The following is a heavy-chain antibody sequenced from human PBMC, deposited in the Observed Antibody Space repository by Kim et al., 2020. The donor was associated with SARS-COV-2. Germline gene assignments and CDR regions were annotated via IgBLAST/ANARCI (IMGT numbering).Heavy chain of an antibody. J-gene: IGHJ1*01. CDR3: GEDAWLEY. V-gene: IGHV3-23*01. CDR1: GFTFGTID. D-gene: IGHD6-19*01. Sequence: GGSLRLSCVASGFTFGTIDMSWVRQAPGKGLKWVSVIKVAEDTKYYAALWRGRSTSTGNTASTPFYLQMNSLRADTPVVYYFGEDAWLEYWGPGTLGPVS. CDR2: IKVAEDTK.